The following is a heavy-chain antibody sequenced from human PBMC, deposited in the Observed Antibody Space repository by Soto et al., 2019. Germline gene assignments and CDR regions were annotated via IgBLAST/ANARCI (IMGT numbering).Heavy chain of an antibody. V-gene: IGHV4-59*01. CDR2: IYYSGST. J-gene: IGHJ4*02. CDR1: GGSTSSYY. D-gene: IGHD3-22*01. Sequence: GTLSLTFTVSGGSTSSYYGSWIRQPPGKGLEWIGYIYYSGSTNYNPSLKSRVTISLDTSKNQFSLKLSSVTAADTAVYYCARDKHSSGFYALDYWGQGTLVTVSS. CDR3: ARDKHSSGFYALDY.